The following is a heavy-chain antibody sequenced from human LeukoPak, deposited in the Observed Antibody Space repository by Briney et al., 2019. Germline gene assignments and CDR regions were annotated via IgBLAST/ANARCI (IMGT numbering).Heavy chain of an antibody. CDR3: ARSSYGSGSRAFDI. CDR1: GGSISGYY. CDR2: IYYSGST. V-gene: IGHV4-59*12. Sequence: SETLSLTCTVSGGSISGYYWGWIRQSPGKGLESIGHIYYSGSTNYNPSLKSRVTISVDRSKNQFSLKLNSVTAADTAVYYCARSSYGSGSRAFDIWGQGTMVTVSS. D-gene: IGHD3-10*01. J-gene: IGHJ3*02.